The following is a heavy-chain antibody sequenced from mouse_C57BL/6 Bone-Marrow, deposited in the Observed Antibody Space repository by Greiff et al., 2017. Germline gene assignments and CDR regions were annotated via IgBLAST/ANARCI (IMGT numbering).Heavy chain of an antibody. CDR2: IDPNSGVT. CDR3: ARSIYYYVGYFDV. J-gene: IGHJ1*03. Sequence: VQLQQPGAELVKPGASVQLSCQASGYTFTSYWMHWVKQRPGRGLGWIGRIDPNSGVTKSNGKFKSKATLTVDKPSSTAYMQLSSLTSEESAVFYCARSIYYYVGYFDVWGTGTPVTVSS. D-gene: IGHD1-1*01. V-gene: IGHV1-72*01. CDR1: GYTFTSYW.